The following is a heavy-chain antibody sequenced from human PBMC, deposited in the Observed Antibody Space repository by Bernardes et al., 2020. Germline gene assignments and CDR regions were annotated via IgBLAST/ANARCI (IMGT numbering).Heavy chain of an antibody. CDR1: GFTVSSNY. V-gene: IGHV3-53*01. J-gene: IGHJ6*04. Sequence: GGSLRLSCAASGFTVSSNYMSWVRQAPGKGLEWISVIYSGGSTYYADSVKGRLTISRDNSKNTLYLQMNSLRAEDTAVYYCARAQLTYYYYGMDVWGKGTTVTVSS. CDR2: IYSGGST. CDR3: ARAQLTYYYYGMDV. D-gene: IGHD6-13*01.